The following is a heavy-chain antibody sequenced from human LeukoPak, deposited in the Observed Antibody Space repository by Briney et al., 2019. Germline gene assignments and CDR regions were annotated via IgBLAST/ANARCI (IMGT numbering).Heavy chain of an antibody. CDR1: GYSFTDYY. D-gene: IGHD2-2*01. CDR2: INPNDGDT. CDR3: ARANFLYCSSSTCLFDY. V-gene: IGHV1-2*02. Sequence: ASVKVSCKASGYSFTDYYMHWVRQAPGQGFEWMGWINPNDGDTNYAQKFQGRVTMTRDTSISTAHMEVSRLRSDDTAVYYCARANFLYCSSSTCLFDYWGQGTLVTVSS. J-gene: IGHJ4*02.